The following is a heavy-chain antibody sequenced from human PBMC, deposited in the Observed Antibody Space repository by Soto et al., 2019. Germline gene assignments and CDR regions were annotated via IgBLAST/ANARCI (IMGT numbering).Heavy chain of an antibody. CDR2: VSYSGST. D-gene: IGHD3-10*01. CDR3: ARDLGSGSYSP. J-gene: IGHJ5*02. CDR1: GGSVSSYY. V-gene: IGHV4-59*02. Sequence: PSETLSLTCTVSGGSVSSYYWSWIRQPPGKGLEWIGYVSYSGSTNYNPSLKSRVTIAVDTSKNQFSLKLSSVTAADTAVYYCARDLGSGSYSPWGQGTLVTVS.